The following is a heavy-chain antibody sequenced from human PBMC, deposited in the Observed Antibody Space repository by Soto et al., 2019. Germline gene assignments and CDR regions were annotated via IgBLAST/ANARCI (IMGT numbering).Heavy chain of an antibody. CDR1: AFTFSDYA. J-gene: IGHJ5*02. D-gene: IGHD6-19*01. V-gene: IGHV3-23*01. Sequence: LRLSCAASAFTFSDYAMGWVRQAPGKGLEWVATINSSGRSTYYADSVKGRFTVSRDNSKNTVFLQMSSLRADDTATFYCAKAPARQWLVSFWFDLWGQGTPVTVSS. CDR2: INSSGRST. CDR3: AKAPARQWLVSFWFDL.